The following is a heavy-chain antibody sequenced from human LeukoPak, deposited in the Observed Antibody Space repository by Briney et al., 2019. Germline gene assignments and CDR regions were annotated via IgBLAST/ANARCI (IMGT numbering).Heavy chain of an antibody. Sequence: GGSLRLSCAASGFTFSSYNMNWVRQTPGKGLEWVSSISSSSSYIYYAESVKGRFTISRDNAKNSLYLQMNSLRAEDTAVYYCARDPSMVRGDDAFDIWGQGTMVTVSS. D-gene: IGHD3-10*01. V-gene: IGHV3-21*01. J-gene: IGHJ3*02. CDR2: ISSSSSYI. CDR1: GFTFSSYN. CDR3: ARDPSMVRGDDAFDI.